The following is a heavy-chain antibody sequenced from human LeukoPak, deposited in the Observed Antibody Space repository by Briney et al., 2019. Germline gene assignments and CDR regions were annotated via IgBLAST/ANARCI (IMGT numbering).Heavy chain of an antibody. CDR3: ARGNYYDSSGYYYSPDAFDI. J-gene: IGHJ3*02. CDR1: GGSLSGYY. CDR2: INHSGST. V-gene: IGHV4-34*01. D-gene: IGHD3-22*01. Sequence: SETLSLTCAVYGGSLSGYYWSWIRQPPGKGLEWIGEINHSGSTNYNPSLKSRVTISVDTSKNQFSLKLSSVTAADTAVYYCARGNYYDSSGYYYSPDAFDIWGQGTMVTVSS.